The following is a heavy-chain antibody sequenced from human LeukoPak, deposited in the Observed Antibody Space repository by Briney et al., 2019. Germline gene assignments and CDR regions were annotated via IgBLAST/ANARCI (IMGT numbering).Heavy chain of an antibody. V-gene: IGHV4-39*01. CDR3: ARRPVAGVIDHAFDI. D-gene: IGHD6-19*01. Sequence: SETLSLTCAVSGDSISSSPYYWGWIRQPPGKGLEWIGSISYSGNTYYNPSLKSRVPISGDTSKNQVSLKLSSVTAADTAFYYCARRPVAGVIDHAFDIWGQGTMVTVSS. J-gene: IGHJ3*02. CDR2: ISYSGNT. CDR1: GDSISSSPYY.